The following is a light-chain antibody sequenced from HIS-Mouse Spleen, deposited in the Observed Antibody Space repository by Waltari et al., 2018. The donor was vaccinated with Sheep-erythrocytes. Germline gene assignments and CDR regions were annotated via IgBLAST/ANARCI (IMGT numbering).Light chain of an antibody. CDR3: GTWDSSLSALFV. CDR1: SPNIGKHY. V-gene: IGLV1-51*01. Sequence: QSVLTQPPSVSAAPGQKVTISCSGSSPNIGKHYVSWYQQLPGTAPKLLIYDNNKRPSGIPDRFSGSKSGTSATLGITGLQTGDEADYYCGTWDSSLSALFVFGTGTKVTVL. CDR2: DNN. J-gene: IGLJ1*01.